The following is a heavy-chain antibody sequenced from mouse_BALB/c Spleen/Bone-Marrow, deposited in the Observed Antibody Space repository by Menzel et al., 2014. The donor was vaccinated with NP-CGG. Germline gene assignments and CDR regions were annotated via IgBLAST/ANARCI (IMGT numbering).Heavy chain of an antibody. CDR2: INPGSDSS. CDR1: AYAFTNYL. D-gene: IGHD2-4*01. Sequence: QVQLQQSGAELVRPGTSVKVSCKASAYAFTNYLIEWIKKRPGQGLEWIGAINPGSDSSTCNEKFRGKATLTADNSSSSSYKRLMSLKCENSAVSFCERSIYYDYGHCGAFAYWGQGTLVTVSS. J-gene: IGHJ3*01. V-gene: IGHV1-54*01. CDR3: ERSIYYDYGHCGAFAY.